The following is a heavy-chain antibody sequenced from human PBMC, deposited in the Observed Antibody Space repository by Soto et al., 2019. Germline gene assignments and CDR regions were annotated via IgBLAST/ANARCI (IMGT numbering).Heavy chain of an antibody. V-gene: IGHV3-7*04. CDR2: IKQEGSEE. D-gene: IGHD3-9*01. J-gene: IGHJ4*02. CDR1: GFSFSSYW. CDR3: ARDFDRTPGIY. Sequence: EVQLVQSGGGVVQPGESLRLSCAASGFSFSSYWMSGVRKAPGKGLEWLASIKQEGSEEYSADSVKGRFTITRDSAKTSMYLQRGGLGGEHTAVYYCARDFDRTPGIYWGQGTLVTVTS.